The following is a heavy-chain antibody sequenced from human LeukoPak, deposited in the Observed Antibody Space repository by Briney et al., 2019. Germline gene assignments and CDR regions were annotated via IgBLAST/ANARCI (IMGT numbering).Heavy chain of an antibody. J-gene: IGHJ4*02. D-gene: IGHD2-15*01. CDR1: GFTFSSYE. V-gene: IGHV3-21*01. Sequence: PGGSLRLSCAASGFTFSSYEMNWVRQAPGKGLEWVSSISGSSSYIYYADSVKGRFTISRDNAKNSLYLQMNSLRGEDTAPYYCARDLAPYCSGGRCSTFDYWGQGTLVTVSS. CDR2: ISGSSSYI. CDR3: ARDLAPYCSGGRCSTFDY.